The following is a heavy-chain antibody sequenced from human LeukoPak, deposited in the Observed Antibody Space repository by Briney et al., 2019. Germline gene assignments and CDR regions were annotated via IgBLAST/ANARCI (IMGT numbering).Heavy chain of an antibody. V-gene: IGHV3-48*03. CDR1: GFTFSSYE. Sequence: PGGSLRLSCAASGFTFSSYEINWVRQAPGKGLEWVSYISSSGSTIYYADSVKGRFTISRDNAKNSLYLQMNSLRAEDTDVYYWARDALLGELTYYIEVWGKGTTVTVCS. CDR2: ISSSGSTI. D-gene: IGHD3-16*01. CDR3: ARDALLGELTYYIEV. J-gene: IGHJ6*03.